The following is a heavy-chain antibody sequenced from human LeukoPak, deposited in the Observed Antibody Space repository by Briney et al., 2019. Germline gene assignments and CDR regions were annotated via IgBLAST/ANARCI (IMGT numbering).Heavy chain of an antibody. CDR3: ARHEYSSGVIDY. CDR1: GGSISSYY. Sequence: SETLSITCTVSGGSISSYYWSWIRQPPGKGLEWIGYIYYSGSTNYNPSLKSRVTISVDTSKNQFSLKLSSVTAADTAVYYCARHEYSSGVIDYWGQGTLVTVSS. CDR2: IYYSGST. D-gene: IGHD6-19*01. V-gene: IGHV4-59*08. J-gene: IGHJ4*02.